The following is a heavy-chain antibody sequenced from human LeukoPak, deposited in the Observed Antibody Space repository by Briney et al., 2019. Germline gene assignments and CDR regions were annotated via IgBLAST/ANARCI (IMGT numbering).Heavy chain of an antibody. Sequence: SETLSLTCTVSGGFISTYYWSWIRQPPGKGLEWIGFISYSGSTYHNPSLKSRVTMSVDASKNQFSLNLRSVTAADTAVYYCARDRYSYGFWGQGILVTVSS. CDR2: ISYSGST. D-gene: IGHD5-18*01. J-gene: IGHJ4*02. CDR3: ARDRYSYGF. CDR1: GGFISTYY. V-gene: IGHV4-59*01.